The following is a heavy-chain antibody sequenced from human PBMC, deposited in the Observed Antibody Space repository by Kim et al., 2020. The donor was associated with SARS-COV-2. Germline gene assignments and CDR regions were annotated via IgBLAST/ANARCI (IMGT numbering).Heavy chain of an antibody. D-gene: IGHD6-19*01. CDR3: ARTPYGSGQFDP. V-gene: IGHV1-8*01. J-gene: IGHJ5*02. Sequence: GDEEEFQGRVTLTRDTSIGTAYMELSSLTSGDTAVYYCARTPYGSGQFDPWGQGTLVTVSS.